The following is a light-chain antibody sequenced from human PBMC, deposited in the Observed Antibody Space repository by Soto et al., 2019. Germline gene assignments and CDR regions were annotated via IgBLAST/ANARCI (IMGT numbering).Light chain of an antibody. CDR1: QGISNY. Sequence: DIQMTQSPSSLSASVGDRVTITCRASQGISNYVAWYQQKPGKVPTLLIYEASTLQSGVPSRFSGRGSGTYFTLTISSLQPEDVATYFCQNYNSAPYAFGQGTKLEFK. CDR3: QNYNSAPYA. V-gene: IGKV1-27*01. J-gene: IGKJ2*01. CDR2: EAS.